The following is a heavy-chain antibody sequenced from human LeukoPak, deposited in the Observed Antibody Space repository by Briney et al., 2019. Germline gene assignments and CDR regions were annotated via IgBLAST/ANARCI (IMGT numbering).Heavy chain of an antibody. CDR2: LHYNGNT. V-gene: IGHV4-59*08. CDR3: ARHDTRGGAFDI. Sequence: SETPSLTCTVSAGSISTNYWSWIRQSPEKGLEWIGYLHYNGNTNYNPSLKSRVTTLVDTSKNQFFLNRRSVTAADTAMYYCARHDTRGGAFDIWGQGTMVTVSS. CDR1: AGSISTNY. J-gene: IGHJ3*02. D-gene: IGHD3-10*01.